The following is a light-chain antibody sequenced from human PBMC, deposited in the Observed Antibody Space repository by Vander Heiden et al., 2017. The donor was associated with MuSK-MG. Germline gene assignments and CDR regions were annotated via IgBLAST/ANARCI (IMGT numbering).Light chain of an antibody. Sequence: QSALTQPRSVSGSPGQPVTLSFTGTSSDIGGHNYVSWYQQPPGKAPKLMIHYVTKRGSGGPDRFSGASSGNTASLTVSGLQAEDEADYYYSSYADTNATHVIFGGGTKFTVL. CDR2: YVT. J-gene: IGLJ2*01. V-gene: IGLV2-11*01. CDR3: SSYADTNATHVI. CDR1: SSDIGGHNY.